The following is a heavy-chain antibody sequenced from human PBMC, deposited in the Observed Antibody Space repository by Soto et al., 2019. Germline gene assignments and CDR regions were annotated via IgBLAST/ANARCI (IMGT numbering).Heavy chain of an antibody. D-gene: IGHD3-3*01. CDR2: MNPNSGNT. V-gene: IGHV1-8*01. CDR1: GYTFTSYD. J-gene: IGHJ6*02. CDR3: ARGRGGDYDFWSGYYNYSYYYGMDV. Sequence: ASVKVSCKASGYTFTSYDINWVRQATGQGLEWMGWMNPNSGNTGYAQKFQGRVTMTRNTSISTAYMELSSLRSEDTAVYYCARGRGGDYDFWSGYYNYSYYYGMDVWGQRTSVTVSS.